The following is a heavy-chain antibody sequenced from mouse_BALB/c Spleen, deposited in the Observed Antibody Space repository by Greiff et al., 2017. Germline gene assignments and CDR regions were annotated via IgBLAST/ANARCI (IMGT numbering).Heavy chain of an antibody. J-gene: IGHJ2*01. Sequence: LQQPGSELVRPGASVKLSCKASGYTFTSYWMHWVKQRHGQGLEWIGNIYPGSDSTNYDEKFKSKGTLTVDTSSSTAYMHLSSLTSEDSAVYYCISGYDDFDYWGQGTTLTVSS. CDR3: ISGYDDFDY. V-gene: IGHV1S22*01. CDR2: IYPGSDST. CDR1: GYTFTSYW. D-gene: IGHD2-14*01.